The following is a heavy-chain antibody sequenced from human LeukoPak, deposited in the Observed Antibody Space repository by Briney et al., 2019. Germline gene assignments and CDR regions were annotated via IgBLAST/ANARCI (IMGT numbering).Heavy chain of an antibody. D-gene: IGHD6-13*01. CDR3: ARSGYSSSWYVRGWFDR. CDR2: INHSGNT. CDR1: GGSFSGYY. Sequence: SETLSLNSAVYGGSFSGYYWSGLPQPPGKGLEGVGEINHSGNTNYNPYLKRRVTITEDTSKNQFSLKPSSVTAGDTAVYYCARSGYSSSWYVRGWFDRWGQGTLVTVA. V-gene: IGHV4-34*01. J-gene: IGHJ5*02.